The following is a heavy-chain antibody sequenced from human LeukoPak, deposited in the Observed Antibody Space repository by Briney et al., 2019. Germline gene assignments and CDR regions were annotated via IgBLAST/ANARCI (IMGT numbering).Heavy chain of an antibody. V-gene: IGHV4-34*01. J-gene: IGHJ4*02. Sequence: PSETLSLTCAVYGGSFSGYYWSWIRQPPGKGLEWIGEINHSGSTNYNPSLKSRVTISVDTSKKQFSLKLSSVTAADTAVYYCARGLGGWFGELLDYWGQGTLVTVSS. CDR1: GGSFSGYY. CDR3: ARGLGGWFGELLDY. D-gene: IGHD3-10*01. CDR2: INHSGST.